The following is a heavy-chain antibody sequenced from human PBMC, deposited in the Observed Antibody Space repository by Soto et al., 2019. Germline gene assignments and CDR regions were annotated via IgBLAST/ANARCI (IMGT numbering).Heavy chain of an antibody. CDR3: TTTKTTDLTTYYYGSGSYLSGRGRIQSYYYMDV. D-gene: IGHD3-10*01. CDR2: IKSKTDGGTT. CDR1: GFTFSNAW. V-gene: IGHV3-15*01. J-gene: IGHJ6*03. Sequence: EVQLVESGGGLVKPGGSLRLSCAASGFTFSNAWMSWVRQAPGKGLEWVGRIKSKTDGGTTDYAAPVKGRFTISRDDSKNTRYLQMNSLKTEDTAVYYCTTTKTTDLTTYYYGSGSYLSGRGRIQSYYYMDVWGKGTTVTVSS.